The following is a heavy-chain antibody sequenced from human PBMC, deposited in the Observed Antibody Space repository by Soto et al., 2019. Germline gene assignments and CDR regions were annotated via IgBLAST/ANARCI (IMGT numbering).Heavy chain of an antibody. CDR1: GGSISSYY. CDR2: IYYSGST. CDR3: ARGTAAAGIPPPGPFEP. D-gene: IGHD6-13*01. V-gene: IGHV4-59*01. Sequence: SETLSLTCTVSGGSISSYYWSWIRQPPGKGLEWIGYIYYSGSTNYNPSLKSRVTISVDTSKNQFSLKLSSVTAADTAVYYCARGTAAAGIPPPGPFEPWGEGTPVTVSS. J-gene: IGHJ5*02.